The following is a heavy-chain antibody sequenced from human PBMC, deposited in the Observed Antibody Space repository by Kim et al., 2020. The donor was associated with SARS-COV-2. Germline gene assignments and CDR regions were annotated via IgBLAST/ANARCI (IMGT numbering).Heavy chain of an antibody. CDR1: GFTFSSYS. D-gene: IGHD2-2*01. J-gene: IGHJ5*02. CDR3: ARDHIVVVPAAMLGGRFDP. CDR2: ISSSSSYI. V-gene: IGHV3-21*01. Sequence: GGSLRLSCAASGFTFSSYSMNWVRQAPGKGLEWVSSISSSSSYIYYADSVKGRFTISRDNAKNSLYLQMNSLRAEDTAVYYCARDHIVVVPAAMLGGRFDPWGQGTCHRLL.